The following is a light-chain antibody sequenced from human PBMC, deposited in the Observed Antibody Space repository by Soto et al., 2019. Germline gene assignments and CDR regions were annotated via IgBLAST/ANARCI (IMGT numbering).Light chain of an antibody. CDR2: SNN. Sequence: QSVLTQPPSASGTPGQRVTISCSGSSSNIGSNTVNWYQQLPGTAPKLLIYSNNQRHSGVADRFSGSKSGTSASLAISGLQSEDEDDYYCAAWDDSLNAHYVFGTGTKLTVL. CDR3: AAWDDSLNAHYV. CDR1: SSNIGSNT. V-gene: IGLV1-44*01. J-gene: IGLJ1*01.